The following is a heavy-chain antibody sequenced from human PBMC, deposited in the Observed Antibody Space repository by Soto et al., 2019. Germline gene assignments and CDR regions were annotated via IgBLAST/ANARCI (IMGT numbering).Heavy chain of an antibody. CDR3: AKNMIRIAAPSFVFDP. Sequence: PGGSLRLSCAASGFTFSSYAMSWVRQAPGKGLEWVSAISGSGGSTYYADSVKGRFTISRDNSKNTLYLQMNSLRAEDTAVYYCAKNMIRIAAPSFVFDPWGQGTLVTVSS. J-gene: IGHJ5*02. CDR2: ISGSGGST. D-gene: IGHD6-25*01. V-gene: IGHV3-23*01. CDR1: GFTFSSYA.